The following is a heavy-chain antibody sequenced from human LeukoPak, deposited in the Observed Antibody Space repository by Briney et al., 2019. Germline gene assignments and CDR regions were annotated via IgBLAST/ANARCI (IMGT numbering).Heavy chain of an antibody. CDR1: GFTVSSNY. J-gene: IGHJ4*02. Sequence: PGGSLRLSCAASGFTVSSNYMSWVRQAPGKGLEWVSVIYSGGSTYYADSVKGRFTISRDNSKNTLYLQMSSLRVEDTAVYYCARGPETAMVPRYWGQGPLVTVSS. D-gene: IGHD5-18*01. CDR3: ARGPETAMVPRY. V-gene: IGHV3-53*01. CDR2: IYSGGST.